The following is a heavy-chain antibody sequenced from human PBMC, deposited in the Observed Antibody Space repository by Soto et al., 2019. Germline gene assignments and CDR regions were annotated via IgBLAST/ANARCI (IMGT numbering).Heavy chain of an antibody. J-gene: IGHJ6*01. V-gene: IGHV1-69*12. D-gene: IGHD6-19*01. CDR3: ARGTVTGSESNFYYYGMDV. CDR2: IIPIFGNT. Sequence: QVQLVQSGVEVKKPGSSVKVSCKASGGTLNSYAIDWVRQAPGQGLEWMGGIIPIFGNTYYAQRLQGRVKPTADESTRRAYRELSTLTSEDTAVYYCARGTVTGSESNFYYYGMDVSPQGNRVIVSS. CDR1: GGTLNSYA.